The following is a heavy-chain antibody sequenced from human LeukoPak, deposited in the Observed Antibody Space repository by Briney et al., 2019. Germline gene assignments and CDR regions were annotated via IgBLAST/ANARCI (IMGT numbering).Heavy chain of an antibody. V-gene: IGHV1-18*01. D-gene: IGHD6-19*01. CDR2: ISAYNGNT. Sequence: GASVKVSCKASGYTFTSYGISWVRQAPGQGLEWMGWISAYNGNTNYAQKLQGRVTMTTDTSTSTAYMELRSLRSDDTAVYYCARSSDVIAVAGVEWLGGQGTLVTVSS. CDR1: GYTFTSYG. CDR3: ARSSDVIAVAGVEWL. J-gene: IGHJ4*02.